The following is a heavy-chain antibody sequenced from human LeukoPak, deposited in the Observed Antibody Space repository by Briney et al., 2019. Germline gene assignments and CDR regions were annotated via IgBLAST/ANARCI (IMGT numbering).Heavy chain of an antibody. D-gene: IGHD1-26*01. CDR3: ARDRGLSGSYSFFDY. Sequence: ASVKVSCKASGYTLTSYAIHWVRQAPGQRLECMGWINTGNGNTKYSQKFQGRVTITADESTSTAYMELSSLRSEDTAVYYCARDRGLSGSYSFFDYWGQGTLVTVSS. CDR2: INTGNGNT. J-gene: IGHJ4*02. V-gene: IGHV1-3*04. CDR1: GYTLTSYA.